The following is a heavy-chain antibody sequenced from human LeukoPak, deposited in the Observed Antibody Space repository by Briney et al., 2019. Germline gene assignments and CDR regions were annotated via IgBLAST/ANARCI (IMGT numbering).Heavy chain of an antibody. CDR2: IKEDGSEK. CDR1: GFMFSSYW. V-gene: IGHV3-7*01. D-gene: IGHD5-18*01. J-gene: IGHJ4*02. CDR3: TRDAGTRLKYSFGYGDY. Sequence: GGSLRLSCAASGFMFSSYWMSWVRQAPGKGLEWVADIKEDGSEKSYVDSVKGRFTISRDNAKSSLYLQMNSLRAEDTAVYYCTRDAGTRLKYSFGYGDYWGQGALVTVSS.